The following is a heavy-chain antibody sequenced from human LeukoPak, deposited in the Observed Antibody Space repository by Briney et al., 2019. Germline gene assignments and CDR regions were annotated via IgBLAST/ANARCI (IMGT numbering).Heavy chain of an antibody. CDR1: GFTFSDHY. J-gene: IGHJ1*01. CDR2: IKSKTDGGTT. Sequence: GGSLRLSCAASGFTFSDHYMDWVRQAPGKGLEWVGRIKSKTDGGTTDYAAPVKGRFTISRDDSKNTLYLQMNSLKTEDTAVYYCTTAPTYYDLRGARSGTTWGQGTLVTVSS. V-gene: IGHV3-15*01. D-gene: IGHD3-3*01. CDR3: TTAPTYYDLRGARSGTT.